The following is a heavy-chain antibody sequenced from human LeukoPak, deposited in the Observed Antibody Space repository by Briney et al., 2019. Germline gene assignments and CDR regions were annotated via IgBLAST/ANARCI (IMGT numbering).Heavy chain of an antibody. D-gene: IGHD6-19*01. CDR2: IFTEAST. Sequence: GGSLTLSCAAYAVTITKNYMTCVRQAAGNGLEWVSVIFTEASTHYAQSVKGRSITSRDKSKYTVSLQMDSLTMDDSGVYYCARDFAEAGYFYYWGVGTLVIVSS. CDR1: AVTITKNY. V-gene: IGHV3-53*01. J-gene: IGHJ4*02. CDR3: ARDFAEAGYFYY.